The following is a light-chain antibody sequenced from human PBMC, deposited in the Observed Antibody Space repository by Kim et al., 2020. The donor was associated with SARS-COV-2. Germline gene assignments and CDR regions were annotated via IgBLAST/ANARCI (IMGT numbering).Light chain of an antibody. Sequence: ASVGDRVTLTCRASRDITMFLNWYRQKPGRAPDLLIYATSSLQNGVTTRFSGSGSGTHFTLTIDNLQPEDFATYYCLQTYSAPLTFGGGTKVDIK. J-gene: IGKJ4*01. CDR1: RDITMF. V-gene: IGKV1-39*01. CDR2: ATS. CDR3: LQTYSAPLT.